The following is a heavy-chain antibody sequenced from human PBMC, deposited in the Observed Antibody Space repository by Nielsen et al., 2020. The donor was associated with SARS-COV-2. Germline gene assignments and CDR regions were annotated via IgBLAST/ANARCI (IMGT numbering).Heavy chain of an antibody. D-gene: IGHD3-16*01. CDR3: ATDQGKPFGEVMVNGWFDP. Sequence: ASVKVSCKLSGNTLTKLCIHWVRQAPGKGLEWMGGFDPEEDKIMYAQKFQGRVTMTEDKSTATGYMELSSLRSDDTAVYYCATDQGKPFGEVMVNGWFDPWGQGTLVTVSS. V-gene: IGHV1-24*01. CDR1: GNTLTKLC. J-gene: IGHJ5*02. CDR2: FDPEEDKI.